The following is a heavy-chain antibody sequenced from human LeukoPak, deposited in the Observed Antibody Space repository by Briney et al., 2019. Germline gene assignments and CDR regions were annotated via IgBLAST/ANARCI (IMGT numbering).Heavy chain of an antibody. Sequence: KTGGSLRLSCAASGFTFSSYSMNWVRQAPGKGLEWVSSISSSSSYIYYAGSVKGRFTISRDNAKNSLYLQMNSLRAEDTAVYYCASPDSSGYYQYYFDYWGQGTLVTVSS. CDR3: ASPDSSGYYQYYFDY. D-gene: IGHD3-22*01. CDR1: GFTFSSYS. CDR2: ISSSSSYI. V-gene: IGHV3-21*01. J-gene: IGHJ4*02.